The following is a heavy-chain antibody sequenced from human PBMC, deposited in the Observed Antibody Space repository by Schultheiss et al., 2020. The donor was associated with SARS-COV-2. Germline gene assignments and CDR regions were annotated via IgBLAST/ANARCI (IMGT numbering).Heavy chain of an antibody. Sequence: GSLRLSCAVYGGSFSGYYWSWIRQPPGKGLEWIGEINHSGSTNYNPSLKSRVTISVDTPKNQFSLKLSSVTAADTAVYYCESPAPRYCSGGSCYRNYYCYYGMDVWGQGTTVTVSS. V-gene: IGHV4-34*01. J-gene: IGHJ6*02. CDR3: ESPAPRYCSGGSCYRNYYCYYGMDV. CDR2: INHSGST. CDR1: GGSFSGYY. D-gene: IGHD2-15*01.